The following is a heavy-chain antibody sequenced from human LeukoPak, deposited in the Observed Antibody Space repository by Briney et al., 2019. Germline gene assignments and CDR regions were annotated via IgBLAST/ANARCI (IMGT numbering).Heavy chain of an antibody. D-gene: IGHD5-24*01. CDR3: ARDISVRDEAGCFNP. CDR2: ISPSGGST. V-gene: IGHV1-46*01. Sequence: ASVKVSCKVSGYTLTELSMHWVRQAPGQGPEWMGVISPSGGSTTYAQKFQGRVTLTRDMSTSTDYLELSSLRSEDTAVYYCARDISVRDEAGCFNPGAQGPLVTVSS. J-gene: IGHJ5*02. CDR1: GYTLTELS.